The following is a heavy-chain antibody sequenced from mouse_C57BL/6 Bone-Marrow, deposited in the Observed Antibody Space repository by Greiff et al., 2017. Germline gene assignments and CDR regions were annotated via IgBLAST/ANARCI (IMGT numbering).Heavy chain of an antibody. Sequence: VQLQQPGAELVMPGASVQLSCKASGYTFTSYWMHWVKQRPGQGLEWIGEIDPSDSYTNYNQKFKGKSTLTVDKSSSTAYMQLSSLTSEDSAVYYCAREDYGISFAYWGQGTLVTVSA. V-gene: IGHV1-69*01. CDR2: IDPSDSYT. D-gene: IGHD1-1*01. CDR1: GYTFTSYW. CDR3: AREDYGISFAY. J-gene: IGHJ3*01.